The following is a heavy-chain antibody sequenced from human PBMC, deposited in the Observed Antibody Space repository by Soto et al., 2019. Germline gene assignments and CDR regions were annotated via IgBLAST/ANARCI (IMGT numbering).Heavy chain of an antibody. CDR2: INPSGGST. V-gene: IGHV1-46*01. Sequence: GGPVKVSCTASGYTFTSYYMHWVRQAPGQGLEWMGIINPSGGSTSYAQKFQGRVTMTRDTSTSTVYMELSSLRSEDTAVYYCARGRLQWELLQYYGMDVWGQGTTVTV. J-gene: IGHJ6*02. CDR3: ARGRLQWELLQYYGMDV. CDR1: GYTFTSYY. D-gene: IGHD1-26*01.